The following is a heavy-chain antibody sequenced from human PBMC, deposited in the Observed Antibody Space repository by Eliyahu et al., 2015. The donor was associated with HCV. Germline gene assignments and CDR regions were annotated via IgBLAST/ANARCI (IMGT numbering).Heavy chain of an antibody. Sequence: QVQLVESGGGVVQPGRSLRLSCAASGFTFXRYGXHWVRQAPGKGLGWVAVIWYDGSNKYYADSVKGRFTISRDNSKNTLYLQMNSLRAEDTAVYYCARAQRPYYDFWSGYDDAFDIWGQGTMVTVSS. CDR2: IWYDGSNK. J-gene: IGHJ3*02. CDR3: ARAQRPYYDFWSGYDDAFDI. V-gene: IGHV3-33*01. D-gene: IGHD3-3*01. CDR1: GFTFXRYG.